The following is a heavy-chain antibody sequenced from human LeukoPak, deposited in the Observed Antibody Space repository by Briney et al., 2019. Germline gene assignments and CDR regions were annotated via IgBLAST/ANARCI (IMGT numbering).Heavy chain of an antibody. Sequence: GGSLRLSCAASGFSVSTNYMSWIRQAPGKGLEWVSYISSSGSTIYYADSVKGRFTISRDNAKNSLYLQMNSLRAEDTAVYYCARVGGATGAFDIWGQGTMVTVSS. D-gene: IGHD1-26*01. V-gene: IGHV3-11*01. CDR2: ISSSGSTI. CDR1: GFSVSTNY. J-gene: IGHJ3*02. CDR3: ARVGGATGAFDI.